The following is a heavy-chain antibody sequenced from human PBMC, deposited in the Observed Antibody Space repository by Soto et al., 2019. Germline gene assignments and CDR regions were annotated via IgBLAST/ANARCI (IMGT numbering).Heavy chain of an antibody. CDR3: ICGDSDEDYYGMDV. V-gene: IGHV3-30-3*01. CDR2: ISYDGSNK. CDR1: GFAFSSYA. J-gene: IGHJ6*02. D-gene: IGHD4-17*01. Sequence: QVQLVESGGGVVQPGRSLRLSCAASGFAFSSYAMHWVRQAPGKGLEWVAVISYDGSNKYYADSVKGRFTISRDNSKNTLYLQMNSLRAEDTAVYYCICGDSDEDYYGMDVWGQGTTVTVSS.